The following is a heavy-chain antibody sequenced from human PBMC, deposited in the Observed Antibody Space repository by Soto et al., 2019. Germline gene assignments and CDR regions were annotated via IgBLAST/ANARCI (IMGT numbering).Heavy chain of an antibody. V-gene: IGHV4-30-2*01. CDR3: ARGRAGWFDP. CDR1: GGSISSGGYS. CDR2: IYHSGST. J-gene: IGHJ5*02. Sequence: SETLSRTCAVSGGSISSGGYSWSWIRQPPGKGLEWIGYIYHSGSTYYNPSLKSRVTISVDRSKNQFSLKLSSVTAADTAVYSCARGRAGWFDPWGQGTLVTVSS.